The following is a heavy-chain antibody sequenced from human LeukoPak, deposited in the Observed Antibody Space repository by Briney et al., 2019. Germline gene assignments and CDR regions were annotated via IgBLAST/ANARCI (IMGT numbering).Heavy chain of an antibody. CDR3: ARQIYSGSYYYFDY. D-gene: IGHD1-26*01. Sequence: PSETLSLTCTVSGYSISSGYYWGWIRQPPGKGLEWIGRIYTSGSTNYNPSLKSRVTISVDTSKNQFSLKLSSVTAADTAVYYCARQIYSGSYYYFDYWGQGTLVTVSS. CDR2: IYTSGST. J-gene: IGHJ4*02. V-gene: IGHV4-38-2*02. CDR1: GYSISSGYY.